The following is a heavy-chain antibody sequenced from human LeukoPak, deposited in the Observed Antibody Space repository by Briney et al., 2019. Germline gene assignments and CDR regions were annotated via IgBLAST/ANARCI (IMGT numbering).Heavy chain of an antibody. CDR2: IIPIFGTA. CDR3: ARAYYYDSSGYLYYFDY. V-gene: IGHV1-69*13. J-gene: IGHJ4*02. CDR1: GGTFSSYA. Sequence: SVKVPCKASGGTFSSYAISWVRQAPGQGLEWMGGIIPIFGTANYAQKFQGRVTITADESTSTAYMELRSLRSDDTAVYYCARAYYYDSSGYLYYFDYWGQGTLVTVSS. D-gene: IGHD3-22*01.